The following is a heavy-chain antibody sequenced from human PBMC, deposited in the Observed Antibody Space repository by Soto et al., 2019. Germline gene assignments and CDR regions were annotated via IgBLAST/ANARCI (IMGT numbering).Heavy chain of an antibody. D-gene: IGHD3-9*01. CDR3: AKEGRSYDILTGQYYYYGMDV. J-gene: IGHJ6*02. V-gene: IGHV3-43*01. CDR2: ISWDGGST. Sequence: GGSLRLSCAASGFTFDDYTMHWVRQAPGKGLEWVSLISWDGGSTYYADSVKGRFTISRDNSKNSLYLQMNSLRTEDTALYYCAKEGRSYDILTGQYYYYGMDVWGQGTTVTVSS. CDR1: GFTFDDYT.